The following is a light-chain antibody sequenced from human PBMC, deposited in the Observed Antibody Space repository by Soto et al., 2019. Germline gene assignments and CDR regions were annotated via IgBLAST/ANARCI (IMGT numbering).Light chain of an antibody. CDR2: LGGSGSY. CDR3: ETWDSNTHV. V-gene: IGLV4-60*02. CDR1: SGHSSYI. Sequence: QSVLTQSSSASASLGSSVKLTCTLSSGHSSYIIAWHQQQPGKAPRYLMKLGGSGSYNKGSGVPDRFSGSSSGADRYLTIANLQFEDEADYYCETWDSNTHVFGTGTKVTVL. J-gene: IGLJ1*01.